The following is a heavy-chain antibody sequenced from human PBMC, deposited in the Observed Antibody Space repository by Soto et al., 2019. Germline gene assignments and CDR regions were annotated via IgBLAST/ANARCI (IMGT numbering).Heavy chain of an antibody. D-gene: IGHD2-2*01. V-gene: IGHV3-23*01. J-gene: IGHJ4*02. CDR1: GFTFSSYA. CDR2: ISGSGGTT. Sequence: GGSLRLSCAASGFTFSSYAMSWVRQAPGKGLEWVSAISGSGGTTYYADSVKGRFTISRDNSKNTLYLQMNNLRAEDTAVYYCARVHLSGVLVPAAIDYWGQGTLVTVSS. CDR3: ARVHLSGVLVPAAIDY.